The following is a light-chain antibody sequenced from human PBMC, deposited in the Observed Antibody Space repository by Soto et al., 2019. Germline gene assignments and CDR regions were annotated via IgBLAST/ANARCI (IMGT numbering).Light chain of an antibody. CDR3: SSYTSSSTYV. CDR2: DVS. V-gene: IGLV2-14*01. Sequence: QSALTQPASVSGSPGQSFTISCTGTSSEVGGNNYVSWYQQHPGKAPRLMIYDVSNRPSGVSNRFSGSKSGNTASLTISGLQAEDEADYYGSSYTSSSTYVFGTGTKVTVL. J-gene: IGLJ1*01. CDR1: SSEVGGNNY.